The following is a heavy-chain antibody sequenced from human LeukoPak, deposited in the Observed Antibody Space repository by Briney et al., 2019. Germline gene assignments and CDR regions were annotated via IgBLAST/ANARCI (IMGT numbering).Heavy chain of an antibody. Sequence: SETLSLTCTVSGGSLSDYYWSWIRQPAGKGLEWIGRIYPSGSTNFNPSLRSRVPVSIDTSKNQFSLKLRSVTAADTAVYYCARDYGGVGATVLDYWGQGTLVTVSS. CDR3: ARDYGGVGATVLDY. CDR2: IYPSGST. CDR1: GGSLSDYY. J-gene: IGHJ4*02. D-gene: IGHD1-26*01. V-gene: IGHV4-4*07.